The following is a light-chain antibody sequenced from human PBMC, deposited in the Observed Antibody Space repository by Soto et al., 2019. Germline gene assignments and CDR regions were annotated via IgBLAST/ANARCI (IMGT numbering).Light chain of an antibody. V-gene: IGKV3-20*01. CDR1: QSVSSSY. CDR3: QQCGSSPLT. J-gene: IGKJ4*01. CDR2: GAS. Sequence: EIVLTQSPGTLSLSPGERATLSCRASQSVSSSYLAWYQQKPGQAPRLLIYGASSRATGIPDRFSGSVSGSDFTLTITRLEPEDFAVYYCQQCGSSPLTFVGGTKVEIK.